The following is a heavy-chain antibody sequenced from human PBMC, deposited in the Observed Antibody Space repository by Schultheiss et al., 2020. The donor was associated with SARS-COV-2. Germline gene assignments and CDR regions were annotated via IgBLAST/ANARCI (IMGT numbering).Heavy chain of an antibody. Sequence: SETLSLTCTVSGGSISSSSYYWGWIRQPPGKGLEWIGEIYHSGNTNYNPSLKSRVTISVDTSKNQFSLNLNSVTAADTAVYYCARDTSSWHRADYWGQGTLVTVSS. V-gene: IGHV4-39*07. CDR1: GGSISSSSYY. D-gene: IGHD6-13*01. CDR2: IYHSGNT. J-gene: IGHJ4*02. CDR3: ARDTSSWHRADY.